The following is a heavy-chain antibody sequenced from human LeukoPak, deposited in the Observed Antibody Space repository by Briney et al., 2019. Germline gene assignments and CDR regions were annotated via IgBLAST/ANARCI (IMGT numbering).Heavy chain of an antibody. V-gene: IGHV4-30-4*08. CDR1: GGSISSVDFY. J-gene: IGHJ4*02. Sequence: SQTLSLTCTVSGGSISSVDFYWSWIRQPPGKGLEWIGYIYYSGNTYFNPSLKSRVNISVDTSKNQFSLRLSSVTAADTAVYYCATEHKRYHYFDHWGQGTLVTVSS. D-gene: IGHD1-14*01. CDR3: ATEHKRYHYFDH. CDR2: IYYSGNT.